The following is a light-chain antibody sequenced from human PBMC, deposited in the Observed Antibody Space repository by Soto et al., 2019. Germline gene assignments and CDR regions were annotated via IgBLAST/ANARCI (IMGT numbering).Light chain of an antibody. Sequence: ALTQPRSVSGSPGQSVTISCTGTTNYVSWYQQHPGKAPRVMIYDVNKRPSGVPDRFSGSKSGNTASLTISGLQAEDEADYYCCSFAGSYTSYVFATGTKVTVL. CDR1: TNY. CDR2: DVN. CDR3: CSFAGSYTSYV. V-gene: IGLV2-11*01. J-gene: IGLJ1*01.